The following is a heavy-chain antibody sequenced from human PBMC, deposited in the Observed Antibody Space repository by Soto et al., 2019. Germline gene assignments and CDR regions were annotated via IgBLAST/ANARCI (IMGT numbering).Heavy chain of an antibody. V-gene: IGHV1-18*01. D-gene: IGHD6-19*01. Sequence: QVQLVQSGAEVKKPGASVKVSCKASGYTFTSYGISWVRQAPGQGLEWMGWISAYKGNTNYAQKLQGRVTMTTDTSTSTAYMELRSLRSDDTAVYYCARVVAVAGTTSLIDYWGQGTLVTVSS. CDR3: ARVVAVAGTTSLIDY. J-gene: IGHJ4*02. CDR2: ISAYKGNT. CDR1: GYTFTSYG.